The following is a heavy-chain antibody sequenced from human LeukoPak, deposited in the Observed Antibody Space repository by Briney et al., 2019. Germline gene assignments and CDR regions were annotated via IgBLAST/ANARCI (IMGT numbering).Heavy chain of an antibody. CDR2: INPSGGST. CDR1: GYTFTTYY. CDR3: ARAFTVRSRIDY. D-gene: IGHD4-11*01. J-gene: IGHJ4*02. Sequence: GASVKVSRKASGYTFTTYYMHWVRQAPGQGLEWMGIINPSGGSTTYAQKFQGRVTMTRDTSTSTVYMELSSLRSEDTAVFFCARAFTVRSRIDYWGQGTLVTVSS. V-gene: IGHV1-46*01.